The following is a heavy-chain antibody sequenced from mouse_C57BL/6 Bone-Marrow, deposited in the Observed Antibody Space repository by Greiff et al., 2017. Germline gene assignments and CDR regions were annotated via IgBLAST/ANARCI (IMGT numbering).Heavy chain of an antibody. Sequence: QVQLQQSGAELARPGASVKLSCKASGYTFTSYGISWVKQRTGQGLEWIGEIYPSSGNTYYNEKFKGKATLTADKSSRTAYMELSSLPSEDSAVYFCARRVHGGYFDVWGTGTTVTVSS. V-gene: IGHV1-81*01. CDR2: IYPSSGNT. D-gene: IGHD2-14*01. CDR3: ARRVHGGYFDV. J-gene: IGHJ1*03. CDR1: GYTFTSYG.